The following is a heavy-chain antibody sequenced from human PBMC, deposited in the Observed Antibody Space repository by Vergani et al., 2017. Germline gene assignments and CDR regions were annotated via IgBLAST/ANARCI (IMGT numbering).Heavy chain of an antibody. D-gene: IGHD6-19*01. J-gene: IGHJ5*02. CDR2: IYTSGST. CDR3: AGDSTVTGYSSGWYSGWFDP. Sequence: QVQLQESGPGLVKPSQTLSLTCTVSGGSLSSGSYYWSWIRQPAGKGLEWIGRIYTSGSTNYNPSLKSRVTISVDTSKNQFSLKLSSVTAADTAVYYCAGDSTVTGYSSGWYSGWFDPWGQGTLVTVSS. V-gene: IGHV4-61*02. CDR1: GGSLSSGSYY.